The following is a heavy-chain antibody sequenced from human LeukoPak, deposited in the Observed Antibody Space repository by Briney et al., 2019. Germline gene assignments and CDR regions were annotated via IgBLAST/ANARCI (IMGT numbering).Heavy chain of an antibody. CDR1: GFTVSSNY. CDR2: IYSCGST. D-gene: IGHD2-15*01. Sequence: QPGGSLRLSCAASGFTVSSNYMSWVRQAPGKGLEWVSVIYSCGSTYYADSVKGRFTISRDNSKNTLYLQINSLRAEDTAVYYCARWGSGTSCPNTSKRQYFQHWGQGTLVTVSS. V-gene: IGHV3-66*02. CDR3: ARWGSGTSCPNTSKRQYFQH. J-gene: IGHJ1*01.